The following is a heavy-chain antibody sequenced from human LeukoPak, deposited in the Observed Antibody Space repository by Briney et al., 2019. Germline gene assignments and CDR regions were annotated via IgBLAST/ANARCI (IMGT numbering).Heavy chain of an antibody. V-gene: IGHV3-30-3*01. J-gene: IGHJ4*02. CDR2: ISYDGSNK. Sequence: SCKASGYTFSSYAMHWARQAPGKGLEWVAVISYDGSNKYYADSVKGRFTISRDNSKNTLYLQMNSLRAEDTAVYYCAREAPYYDSSGYYHDYWGQGTLVTVSS. D-gene: IGHD3-22*01. CDR1: GYTFSSYA. CDR3: AREAPYYDSSGYYHDY.